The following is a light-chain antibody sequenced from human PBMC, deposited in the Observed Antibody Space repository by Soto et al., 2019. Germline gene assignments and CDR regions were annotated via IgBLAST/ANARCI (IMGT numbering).Light chain of an antibody. CDR2: AAS. CDR3: HQLNSYPQHT. V-gene: IGKV1-9*01. CDR1: QGISSY. J-gene: IGKJ2*01. Sequence: IQLTQSPSSLSASVGDRVTITCRASQGISSYLAWYQQKPGKAPKLLIYAASTLQSGVPSRFSGSGSGTDFPLTISSLQPEDFATYYCHQLNSYPQHTFGQGTKLEIK.